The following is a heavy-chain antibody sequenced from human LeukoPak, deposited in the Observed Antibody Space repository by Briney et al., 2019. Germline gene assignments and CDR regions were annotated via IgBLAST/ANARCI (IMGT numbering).Heavy chain of an antibody. Sequence: PSETLSLTCTVSGGSISSYYWSWIRQPPGKGLEWIGYIYYSGRTNYNPSLKSRVTISVDTPKNQFSLKLSSVPAADTAVYYCARGYLGVRGVGNWFDPWGQGTLVTVSS. CDR3: ARGYLGVRGVGNWFDP. CDR2: IYYSGRT. CDR1: GGSISSYY. J-gene: IGHJ5*02. V-gene: IGHV4-59*01. D-gene: IGHD3-10*01.